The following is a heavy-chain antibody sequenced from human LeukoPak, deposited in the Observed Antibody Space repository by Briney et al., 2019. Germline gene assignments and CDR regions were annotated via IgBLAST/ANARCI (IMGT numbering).Heavy chain of an antibody. V-gene: IGHV3-9*03. CDR3: AKDISSAGDSPLDY. CDR1: GFTFDDYA. J-gene: IGHJ4*02. CDR2: ISWHSGSI. Sequence: PGGSLRLSCAASGFTFDDYAKHWVRQAPGKGLEDGSGISWHSGSIGYADSVKGRFTISRDNAKNSLYLQMNSLRAEDMALYYCAKDISSAGDSPLDYWGQGTLVTVSS. D-gene: IGHD6-19*01.